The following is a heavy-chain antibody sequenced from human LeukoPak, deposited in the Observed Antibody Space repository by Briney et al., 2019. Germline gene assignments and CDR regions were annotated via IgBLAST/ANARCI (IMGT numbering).Heavy chain of an antibody. CDR3: ARDRGGSSWDDAFDI. J-gene: IGHJ3*02. CDR1: GFTFSSYW. CDR2: INSDGSST. D-gene: IGHD6-13*01. Sequence: PGGSLRLSCAASGFTFSSYWMHWVRQAPGKELVWVSGINSDGSSTSYADSVKGRFTISRDNAKNTLYLQMNSLRAEDTAVYYCARDRGGSSWDDAFDIWGQGTMVTVSS. V-gene: IGHV3-74*01.